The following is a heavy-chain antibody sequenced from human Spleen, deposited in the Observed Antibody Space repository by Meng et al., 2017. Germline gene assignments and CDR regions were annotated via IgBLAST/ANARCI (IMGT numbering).Heavy chain of an antibody. D-gene: IGHD4-11*01. CDR1: GGSFSDYY. J-gene: IGHJ4*02. V-gene: IGHV4-34*01. CDR2: INHSGST. CDR3: ARGPTTMAHDFDY. Sequence: HLQQCVAGLFKPSETLALTCGVSGGSFSDYYWSWIRQPPGKWLEWIGEINHSGSTNYNPSLESRATISVDTSQNNLSLKLSSVTAADSAVYYCARGPTTMAHDFDYWGQGTLVTVSS.